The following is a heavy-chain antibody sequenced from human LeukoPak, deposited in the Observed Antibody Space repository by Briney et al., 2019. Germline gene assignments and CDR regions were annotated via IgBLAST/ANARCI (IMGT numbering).Heavy chain of an antibody. CDR1: GYTSTSYG. CDR3: ARVSRGVAAADY. Sequence: ASVKVSCKASGYTSTSYGISWVRQAPGQGLEWMGWISAYNGNTNYAQKLQGRVTMTTDTSTSTAYMELRSLRSDDAAVYYCARVSRGVAAADYWGQGTLVTVSS. CDR2: ISAYNGNT. V-gene: IGHV1-18*01. D-gene: IGHD6-13*01. J-gene: IGHJ4*02.